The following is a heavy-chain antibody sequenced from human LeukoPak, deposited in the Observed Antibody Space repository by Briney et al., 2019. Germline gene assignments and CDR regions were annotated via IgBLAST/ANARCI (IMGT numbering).Heavy chain of an antibody. V-gene: IGHV4-4*07. D-gene: IGHD6-13*01. CDR1: GGSISSYY. Sequence: SETLSLTCTVSGGSISSYYWSWIRQPAGKGLEWIGHVYTSGSTNYNPSLKSRVTISVDTSKNQFSLKLTSVTSADTAVYYCAKTPTQYSSSWYFPSGGNSFYYMDVWGKGTTVTISS. J-gene: IGHJ6*03. CDR3: AKTPTQYSSSWYFPSGGNSFYYMDV. CDR2: VYTSGST.